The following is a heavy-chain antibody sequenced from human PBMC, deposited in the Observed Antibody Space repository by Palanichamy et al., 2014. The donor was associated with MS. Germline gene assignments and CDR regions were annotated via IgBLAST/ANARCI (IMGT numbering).Heavy chain of an antibody. Sequence: QLQLQESGPGLVKPSETLSLTCTVSGGSISSSSYYWGWIRQPPGKGLEWIGSIYYSGSTYYNPSLKSRVTISVDTSKNQSSLKLSSVTAADTAVYYCARHWYYYDSSGYYGDWYFDLWGRGTLVTVSS. V-gene: IGHV4-39*01. J-gene: IGHJ2*01. CDR1: GGSISSSSYY. CDR3: ARHWYYYDSSGYYGDWYFDL. D-gene: IGHD3-22*01. CDR2: IYYSGST.